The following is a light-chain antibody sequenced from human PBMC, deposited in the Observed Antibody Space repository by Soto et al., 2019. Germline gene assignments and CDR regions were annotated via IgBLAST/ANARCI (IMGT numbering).Light chain of an antibody. CDR2: EVN. CDR3: CSYAGGSTWV. V-gene: IGLV2-23*02. Sequence: ALTQPASVSGSPGQSITISCTGTSGDVGSYYLVSWYQQHPGKGPKLLIYEVNKRPSGASNRFSGSKSDNTASLTISGLQPEDEATYYCCSYAGGSTWVFGGGTKVTVL. J-gene: IGLJ3*02. CDR1: SGDVGSYYL.